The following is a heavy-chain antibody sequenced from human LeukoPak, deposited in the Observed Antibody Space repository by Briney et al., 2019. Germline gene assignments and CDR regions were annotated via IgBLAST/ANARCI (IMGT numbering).Heavy chain of an antibody. CDR3: ASILGHYDILTGYYREYFQH. J-gene: IGHJ1*01. CDR1: GGSISSYY. D-gene: IGHD3-9*01. V-gene: IGHV4-59*01. CDR2: IYYSGST. Sequence: SETLSLTCTVSGGSISSYYWSWIRQPPGKGLEWIGYIYYSGSTNYNPSLKSRVTISVDTSKNQFSLKLSSVTAADTAVYYCASILGHYDILTGYYREYFQHWGQGTLVTVSS.